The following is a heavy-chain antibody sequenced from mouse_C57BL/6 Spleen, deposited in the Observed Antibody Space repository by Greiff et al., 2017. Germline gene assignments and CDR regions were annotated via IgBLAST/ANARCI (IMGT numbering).Heavy chain of an antibody. CDR1: GYTFTSYT. CDR2: INPSSGYT. D-gene: IGHD2-1*01. V-gene: IGHV1-4*01. CDR3: ARDVYGNYDYFED. Sequence: VQRVESGAELARPGASVKMSCKASGYTFTSYTMHWVKQRPGQGLEWIGYINPSSGYTKYNQKFKDKATLTADKSSSTAYMQLSSLTSEYSAVYYCARDVYGNYDYFEDWGQGTTLTVAS. J-gene: IGHJ2*01.